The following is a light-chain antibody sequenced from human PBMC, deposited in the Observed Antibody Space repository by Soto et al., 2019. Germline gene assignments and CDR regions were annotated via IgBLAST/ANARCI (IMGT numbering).Light chain of an antibody. Sequence: QLTQSPSSLSASVGDRVTITCRASQDDSRYLAWYQQKAGKAPKLLIYGASTLQSGVPSRFSGFGSGTEFTLTISSLQPEDFATYHCQQLQRTPFTFGPGTTVDV. V-gene: IGKV1-9*01. CDR3: QQLQRTPFT. CDR1: QDDSRY. CDR2: GAS. J-gene: IGKJ3*01.